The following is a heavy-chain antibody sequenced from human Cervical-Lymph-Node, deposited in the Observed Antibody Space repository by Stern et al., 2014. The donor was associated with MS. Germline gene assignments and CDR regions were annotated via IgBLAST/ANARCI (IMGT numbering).Heavy chain of an antibody. J-gene: IGHJ4*02. V-gene: IGHV1-69*06. CDR3: ANRDMGYTYGRHDY. Sequence: QVQLGQSGAEVKKPGSSGKVSCKASGGTFNNHVISWGRQARGQGLEWMGGIVPLFGTPDYARKFQGRVTITADKSTSTVHMVLSSLNREDTGIYYCANRDMGYTYGRHDYWGQGTLVTVS. D-gene: IGHD5-12*01. CDR1: GGTFNNHV. CDR2: IVPLFGTP.